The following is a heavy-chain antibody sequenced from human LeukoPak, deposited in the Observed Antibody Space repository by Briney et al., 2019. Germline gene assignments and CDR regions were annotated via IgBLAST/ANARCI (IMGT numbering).Heavy chain of an antibody. J-gene: IGHJ4*02. CDR3: ERGGIYSQAFDY. CDR1: GFTFSGYS. V-gene: IGHV3-21*01. CDR2: ISTTSDYI. Sequence: GGSLRLSCAASGFTFSGYSMNWVRQAPGKGLEWVSSISTTSDYIHYADSLKGRVAISRDNAKNSLYLQMNSLRAEDTAVYYCERGGIYSQAFDYWGQGSLVPVSS. D-gene: IGHD6-13*01.